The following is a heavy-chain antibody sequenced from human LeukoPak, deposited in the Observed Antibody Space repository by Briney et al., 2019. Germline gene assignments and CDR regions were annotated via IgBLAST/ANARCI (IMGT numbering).Heavy chain of an antibody. V-gene: IGHV3-74*01. CDR3: ARVPGAGYYKFDY. CDR1: GFTFSSYW. CDR2: ISGDVTTT. J-gene: IGHJ4*02. D-gene: IGHD3-9*01. Sequence: GGSLRLSCAASGFTFSSYWMHWVRQAPAKGLVWVSRISGDVTTTTYADSVKGRFTISRDNAKNTLYLQMNSLRAEDTAVYYCARVPGAGYYKFDYWGQGTLVTVSA.